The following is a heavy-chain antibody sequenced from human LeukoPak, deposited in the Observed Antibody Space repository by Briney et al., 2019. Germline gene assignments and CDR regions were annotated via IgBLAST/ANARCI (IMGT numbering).Heavy chain of an antibody. V-gene: IGHV1-69*06. J-gene: IGHJ5*02. CDR2: IIPIFGTA. D-gene: IGHD2-15*01. CDR1: GGTFSSYA. Sequence: SVKVSCKASGGTFSSYAISWVRQAPGQGLEWMGGIIPIFGTANYAQKFQGRVTITADKSTSIAYMELSSLRSEDTAVYYCARAPYCSGGSCYPDKPDWFDPWGQGTLVTVSS. CDR3: ARAPYCSGGSCYPDKPDWFDP.